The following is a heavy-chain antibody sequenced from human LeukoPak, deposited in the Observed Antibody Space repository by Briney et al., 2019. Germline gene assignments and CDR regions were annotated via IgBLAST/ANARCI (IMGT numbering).Heavy chain of an antibody. J-gene: IGHJ6*03. V-gene: IGHV1-18*01. CDR1: YTSTNNG. D-gene: IGHD6-6*01. CDR2: ISGYTGYT. Sequence: ASVKVSCTYTSTNNGVTWVRQAPGQGLEWVGRISGYTGYTNYAQKFQGRVSLTTERSTKTAYMELTYLRSDDTAVYYCARDAWGSSTSLGYYYMDVWGEGTTVIVSS. CDR3: ARDAWGSSTSLGYYYMDV.